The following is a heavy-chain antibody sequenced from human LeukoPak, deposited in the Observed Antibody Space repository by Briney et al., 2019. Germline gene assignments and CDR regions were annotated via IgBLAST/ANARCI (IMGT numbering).Heavy chain of an antibody. Sequence: ASVKVSRKASGYIFTSYGIIWVRPAPGQGLQWMGWISAHNGNTNNAQKLQGRATMTTDTTTSTVYMELRSLRSDDTAVYYCARAQAALLLDYWGWGTLVTVSS. J-gene: IGHJ4*02. CDR3: ARAQAALLLDY. V-gene: IGHV1-18*01. CDR1: GYIFTSYG. CDR2: ISAHNGNT. D-gene: IGHD2-15*01.